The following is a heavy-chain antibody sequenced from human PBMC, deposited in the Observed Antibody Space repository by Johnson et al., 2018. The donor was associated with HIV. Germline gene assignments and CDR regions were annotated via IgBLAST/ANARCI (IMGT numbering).Heavy chain of an antibody. CDR2: ISYDGNNK. D-gene: IGHD3-10*02. CDR1: GFTFSSYA. Sequence: QMLLVESGGGVVQPGRSLRLSCAASGFTFSSYAMHWVRQAPGKGLEWLAVISYDGNNKYYADSVKGRFTISRDDSKNTLYLQMNSLKTEDTAVYYCTTHYVLGGLIAFDIWGQGTMVTVSS. CDR3: TTHYVLGGLIAFDI. V-gene: IGHV3-30-3*01. J-gene: IGHJ3*02.